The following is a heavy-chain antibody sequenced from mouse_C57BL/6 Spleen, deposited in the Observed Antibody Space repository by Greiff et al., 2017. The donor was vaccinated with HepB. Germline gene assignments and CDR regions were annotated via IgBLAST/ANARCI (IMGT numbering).Heavy chain of an antibody. CDR3: ARQEGTTEGFAY. Sequence: EVQVVESGGDLVKPGGSLKLSCAASGFTFSSYGMSWVRQTPDKRLEWVATISSGGSYTYYPDSVKGRFTISRDNAKNTLYLQMSSLKSEDTAMYYCARQEGTTEGFAYWGQGTLVTVSA. CDR1: GFTFSSYG. D-gene: IGHD1-1*01. V-gene: IGHV5-6*01. CDR2: ISSGGSYT. J-gene: IGHJ3*01.